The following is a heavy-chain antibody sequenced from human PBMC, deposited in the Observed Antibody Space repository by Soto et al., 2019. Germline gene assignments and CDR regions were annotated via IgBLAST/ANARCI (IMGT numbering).Heavy chain of an antibody. D-gene: IGHD3-22*01. CDR3: AMGDAYYYDSSGYYNFDY. CDR2: IIPIFGTA. CDR1: GGTFSSYA. Sequence: ALVKVSCKASGGTFSSYAISWVRQAPGQGLEWMGGIIPIFGTANYAQKFQGRVTITADKSTSTAYMELSSLRSEDTAVYYCAMGDAYYYDSSGYYNFDYWGQGTLVTVSS. J-gene: IGHJ4*02. V-gene: IGHV1-69*06.